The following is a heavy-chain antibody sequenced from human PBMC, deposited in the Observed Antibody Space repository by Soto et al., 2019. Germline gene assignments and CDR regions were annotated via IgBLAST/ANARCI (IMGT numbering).Heavy chain of an antibody. CDR1: GGTFSSYT. Sequence: QVQLVQSGAEVKKPGSSVKVSCKASGGTFSSYTISWVRQAPGQGLEWMGRIIPILGIANYAQKFQGRVTITADKSMSTAYMELSSLRSEDTVVYYCARDAGSYLDYWGQGTLVTVSS. J-gene: IGHJ4*02. CDR3: ARDAGSYLDY. V-gene: IGHV1-69*08. CDR2: IIPILGIA.